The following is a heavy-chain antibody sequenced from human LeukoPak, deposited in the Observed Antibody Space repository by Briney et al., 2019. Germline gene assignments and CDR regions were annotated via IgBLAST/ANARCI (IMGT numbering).Heavy chain of an antibody. CDR3: AKSRGRRSSGWYDFDY. Sequence: GGSLRLSCAASGFTFSSYAMSWVRQAPGKGLEWVSAISGSGGSTYYADSVKGRFTISRDNSKNTLYLQMNSLRAEDTAVYYCAKSRGRRSSGWYDFDYWGQGTLVTVSS. CDR2: ISGSGGST. V-gene: IGHV3-23*01. CDR1: GFTFSSYA. J-gene: IGHJ4*02. D-gene: IGHD6-19*01.